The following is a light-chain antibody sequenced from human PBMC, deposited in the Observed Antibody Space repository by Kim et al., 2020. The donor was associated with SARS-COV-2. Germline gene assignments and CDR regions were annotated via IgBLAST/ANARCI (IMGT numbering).Light chain of an antibody. CDR3: QAWDSSTAGV. CDR1: KLGDKY. J-gene: IGLJ1*01. CDR2: QDS. V-gene: IGLV3-1*01. Sequence: SYELTQPPSVSVSPGQTASITCSGDKLGDKYACWYQQKPGQSPVLVIYQDSKRPSGIPERFSGSNSGNTPTLTISGTQAMDEADYYCQAWDSSTAGVFGTGTKVTVL.